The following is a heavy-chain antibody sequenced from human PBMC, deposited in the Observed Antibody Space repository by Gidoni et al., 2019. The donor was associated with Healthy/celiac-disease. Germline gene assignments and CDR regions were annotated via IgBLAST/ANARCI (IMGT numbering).Heavy chain of an antibody. J-gene: IGHJ5*02. D-gene: IGHD6-19*01. Sequence: QVQLQESCPGLVQPSKTLSLNCTVSRGSISSGGYYWSWIRQHPGKGLEWIGYIYYSGSTYYNPSLKSRVTISVDTSKNQFSLKLSSVTAADTAVYYCASQIAVAGTDWFDPWGQGTLVTVSS. CDR2: IYYSGST. CDR1: RGSISSGGYY. V-gene: IGHV4-31*03. CDR3: ASQIAVAGTDWFDP.